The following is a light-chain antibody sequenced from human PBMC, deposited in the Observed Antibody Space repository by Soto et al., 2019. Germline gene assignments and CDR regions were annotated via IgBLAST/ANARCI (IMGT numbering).Light chain of an antibody. CDR1: QSISSW. J-gene: IGKJ1*01. CDR2: DAS. Sequence: DIQMTQSPSTLSASVGDRVTITCRASQSISSWVAWYQQKPGKAPKLLIYDASSLESGVPSRFSGSGSGTEFTLPISSLQPDDFATYYCQQYNSYSWTFGQGTKVEIK. CDR3: QQYNSYSWT. V-gene: IGKV1-5*01.